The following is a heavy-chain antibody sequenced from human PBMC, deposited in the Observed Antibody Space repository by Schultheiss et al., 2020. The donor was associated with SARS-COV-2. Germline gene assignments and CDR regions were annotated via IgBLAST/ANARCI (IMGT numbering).Heavy chain of an antibody. Sequence: GESLKISCAVSGFTFSNYWMNWVRQAPGKGLEWVSYISSSGSTIYYADSVKGRFTISRDNAKNSLYLQMNSLRAEDTAVYYCARVDGYNYWAVDYWGQGTLVTVSS. J-gene: IGHJ4*02. D-gene: IGHD5-24*01. CDR1: GFTFSNYW. CDR2: ISSSGSTI. CDR3: ARVDGYNYWAVDY. V-gene: IGHV3-48*04.